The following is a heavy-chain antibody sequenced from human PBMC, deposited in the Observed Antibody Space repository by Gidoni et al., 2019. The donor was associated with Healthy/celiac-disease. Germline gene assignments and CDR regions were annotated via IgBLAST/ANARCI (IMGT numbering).Heavy chain of an antibody. CDR3: ARGGGTRGVYYYGMDV. CDR1: GGSFSGYY. V-gene: IGHV4-34*01. J-gene: IGHJ6*02. D-gene: IGHD1-1*01. CDR2: INHSGST. Sequence: QVQLQQWGAGLLKPSEPLSLTCAVYGGSFSGYYWSWIRQPPGKGLEWIGEINHSGSTNYNPSLKSRVTISVDTSKNQFSLKLSSVTAADTAVYYCARGGGTRGVYYYGMDVWGQGTTVTVSS.